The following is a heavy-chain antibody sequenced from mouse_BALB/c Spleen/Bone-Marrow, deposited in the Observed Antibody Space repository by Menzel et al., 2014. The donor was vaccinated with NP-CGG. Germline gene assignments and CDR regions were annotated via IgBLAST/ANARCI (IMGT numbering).Heavy chain of an antibody. D-gene: IGHD2-4*01. Sequence: EVQLVESGGGLAQPGGSLRLSCATSGFTFTDYYMSWVRQPPGKALEWLGFSRNKANGYTTEYSASVKGWFTISRDNSQSILYLQMNTLRAEDSATYYCARDINYDIYWYFDVWGAGTTVTVSS. CDR3: ARDINYDIYWYFDV. J-gene: IGHJ1*01. V-gene: IGHV7-3*02. CDR1: GFTFTDYY. CDR2: SRNKANGYTT.